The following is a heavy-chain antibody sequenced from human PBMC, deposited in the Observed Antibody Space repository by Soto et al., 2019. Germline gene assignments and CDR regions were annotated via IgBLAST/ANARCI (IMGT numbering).Heavy chain of an antibody. J-gene: IGHJ6*02. CDR3: ARSGFGESYYYYYGMDV. D-gene: IGHD3-10*01. V-gene: IGHV3-7*03. CDR1: GFTFSSYW. CDR2: IKQDGSEK. Sequence: GGSLRLSCAASGFTFSSYWMSWVRQAPGKGLEWVANIKQDGSEKYYVDSVKGRFTISRDNAKNSLYLQMNSLGAEDTAVYYCARSGFGESYYYYYGMDVWGQGTTVTVSS.